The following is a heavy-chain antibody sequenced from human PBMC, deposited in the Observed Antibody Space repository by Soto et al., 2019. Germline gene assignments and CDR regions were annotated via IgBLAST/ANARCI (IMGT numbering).Heavy chain of an antibody. D-gene: IGHD5-18*01. CDR2: IYYSGST. CDR1: GGSISSGGYY. Sequence: QVQLQESGPGLVKPSQTLSLTCTVSGGSISSGGYYWSWIRQHPGKGLEWIGYIYYSGSTYYNPSLKSRVTLSADTSKNQFSLKLRSVTAADTAVYYCACGGYSYGYDYWGQGTLVTVSS. J-gene: IGHJ4*02. V-gene: IGHV4-31*03. CDR3: ACGGYSYGYDY.